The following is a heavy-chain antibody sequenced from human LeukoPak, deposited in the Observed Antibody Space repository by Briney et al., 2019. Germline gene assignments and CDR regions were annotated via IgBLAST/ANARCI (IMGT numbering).Heavy chain of an antibody. Sequence: GGSLRLSCAASGFTFSSYAMSWVRQAPGKGLEWVSAISGSGGSTYYADSVKGRFTISRDNSKNTLYLQMNSLRAEDTAVYDCAKDRRYDILTGYSPGGWFDPWGQGTLVTVSS. V-gene: IGHV3-23*01. J-gene: IGHJ5*02. CDR1: GFTFSSYA. D-gene: IGHD3-9*01. CDR3: AKDRRYDILTGYSPGGWFDP. CDR2: ISGSGGST.